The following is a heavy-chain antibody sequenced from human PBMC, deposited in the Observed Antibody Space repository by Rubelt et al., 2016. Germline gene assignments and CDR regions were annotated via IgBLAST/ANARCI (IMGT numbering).Heavy chain of an antibody. Sequence: QVQLVQSGAEVKKPGASVKVSCKASGYTFTGYYMHWVRQAPGQGLEWMGRINPNSGGTNYAQKFQGRVTRTRDTSISTAYMELRSLRSDDTAVYYCARDLVEMATITDYWGQGTLVTVSS. J-gene: IGHJ4*02. CDR2: INPNSGGT. CDR1: GYTFTGYY. CDR3: ARDLVEMATITDY. D-gene: IGHD5-24*01. V-gene: IGHV1-2*06.